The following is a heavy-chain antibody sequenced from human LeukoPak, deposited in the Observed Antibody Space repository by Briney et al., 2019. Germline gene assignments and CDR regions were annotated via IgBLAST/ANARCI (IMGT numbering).Heavy chain of an antibody. CDR1: GYTFTSYA. V-gene: IGHV1-18*01. Sequence: ASVKVSCKASGYTFTSYAMNWVRQAPGQGLEWMGWISAYNGNTNYAQKLQGRVTMTTDTSTSTAYMELSRLRSDDTAVYYCARHVDYWGQGTLVTVSS. CDR2: ISAYNGNT. CDR3: ARHVDY. J-gene: IGHJ4*02.